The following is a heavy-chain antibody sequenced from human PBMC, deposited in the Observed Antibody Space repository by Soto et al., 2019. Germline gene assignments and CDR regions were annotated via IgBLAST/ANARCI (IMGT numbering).Heavy chain of an antibody. D-gene: IGHD3-22*01. J-gene: IGHJ4*02. CDR1: GYTFPSYY. CDR3: AGGGREYDSSSYYDHHLDY. CDR2: INPSGGST. Sequence: SVKVSCKASGYTFPSYYMHWVRQAPGQGLEGMGIINPSGGSTSYAQKFQGRVTMTTDTSTSSVYMELMSLKSEDTAVYYSAGGGREYDSSSYYDHHLDYWGQGTLVTVSS. V-gene: IGHV1-46*01.